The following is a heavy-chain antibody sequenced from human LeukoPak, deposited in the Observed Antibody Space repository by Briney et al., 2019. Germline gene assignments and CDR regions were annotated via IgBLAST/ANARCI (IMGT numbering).Heavy chain of an antibody. CDR3: ARDQAVVVPAAIPNWYFDL. V-gene: IGHV4-30-4*08. D-gene: IGHD2-2*02. CDR2: IYYSGST. J-gene: IGHJ2*01. Sequence: SETLSLTCTVSGGSISSGDYYWSWIRQPPGKGLEWIGYIYYSGSTYYNPSLKSRVTISVDTSKNQFSLKLSSVTAADTAVYYCARDQAVVVPAAIPNWYFDLWGRGTLVTVSS. CDR1: GGSISSGDYY.